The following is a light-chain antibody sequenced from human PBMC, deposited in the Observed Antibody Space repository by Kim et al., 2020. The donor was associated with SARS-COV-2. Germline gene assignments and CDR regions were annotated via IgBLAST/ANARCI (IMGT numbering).Light chain of an antibody. Sequence: DIQMTQSPSSLSASVGDRVTITCQASQDISKYLNWYQHKPGKAPKFLIYDASNLETGVPSRFSGSGSGTDFTFTISSLQPEDIATYYCQQYDNLPLTFGGGTKVDIK. V-gene: IGKV1-33*01. CDR3: QQYDNLPLT. CDR1: QDISKY. CDR2: DAS. J-gene: IGKJ4*01.